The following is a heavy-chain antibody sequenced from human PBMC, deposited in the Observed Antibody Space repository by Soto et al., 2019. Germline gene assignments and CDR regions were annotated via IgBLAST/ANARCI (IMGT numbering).Heavy chain of an antibody. V-gene: IGHV4-4*02. D-gene: IGHD6-13*01. CDR3: ARDQGSPPGV. Sequence: QVQLQESGPGLVRPSGTVSLTCAVSGVSINSDNGWSWVRQPPGKALEWIGEIHPSGSTNSNRSLNSRVTMSVVPSKLLFSLTLTSVTAADTAFYYSARDQGSPPGVWGQGALLSVSS. CDR1: GVSINSDNG. J-gene: IGHJ4*02. CDR2: IHPSGST.